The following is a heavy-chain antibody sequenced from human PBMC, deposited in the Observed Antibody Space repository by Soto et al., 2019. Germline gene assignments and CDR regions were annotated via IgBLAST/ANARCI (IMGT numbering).Heavy chain of an antibody. Sequence: QVQLVQSGAEVKKPGASVKVSCKASGYTFTSYGISWVRQAPGQGLEWLGWISAYNDNTNYAQKLEGRVSMTTATSTSTAYMELRRLRSDDPAVYYCMRGSFFADYWGQGTLFTVSS. CDR2: ISAYNDNT. D-gene: IGHD3-3*02. CDR1: GYTFTSYG. J-gene: IGHJ4*02. CDR3: MRGSFFADY. V-gene: IGHV1-18*01.